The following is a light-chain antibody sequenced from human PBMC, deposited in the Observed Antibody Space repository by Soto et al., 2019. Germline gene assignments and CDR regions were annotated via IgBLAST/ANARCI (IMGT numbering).Light chain of an antibody. CDR1: QSLLHSSGYNY. V-gene: IGKV2-28*01. Sequence: DIVMTQSPLSLPVTPGEPASISCRSSQSLLHSSGYNYLDWYLQKPGQSPQLLISLGSNRASGVPERFSGSGSGTDFTLKISRVEAEDVGVYYCMKALQTRTFGQGTKVEIK. J-gene: IGKJ1*01. CDR3: MKALQTRT. CDR2: LGS.